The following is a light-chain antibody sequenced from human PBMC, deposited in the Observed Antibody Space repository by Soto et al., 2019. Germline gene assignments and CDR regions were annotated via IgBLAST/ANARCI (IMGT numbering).Light chain of an antibody. Sequence: EIVMTQSPATRSVSQGERATLSCRASQSVSSNLAWYQQKPGQAPRLLIYGASTRATGIPARFSGSGSGTEFTLTISSLQSEDFAVYYCQQYNNWPPWTFGQGTKVEIK. CDR3: QQYNNWPPWT. CDR2: GAS. V-gene: IGKV3-15*01. CDR1: QSVSSN. J-gene: IGKJ1*01.